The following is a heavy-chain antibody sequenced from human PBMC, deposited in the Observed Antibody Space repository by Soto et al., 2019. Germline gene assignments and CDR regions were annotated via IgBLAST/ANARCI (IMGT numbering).Heavy chain of an antibody. D-gene: IGHD6-13*01. J-gene: IGHJ5*02. CDR2: ISGSGGST. CDR3: TRDASRDSSARGWFDP. V-gene: IGHV3-23*01. Sequence: LSLSCAASGFTFSSYAMSWVRQAPGKGLEWVSAISGSGGSTYYADSVKGRFTISRDNAKNSLHLQMNSLRAEDTAVYYCTRDASRDSSARGWFDPWGPGTLVTVSS. CDR1: GFTFSSYA.